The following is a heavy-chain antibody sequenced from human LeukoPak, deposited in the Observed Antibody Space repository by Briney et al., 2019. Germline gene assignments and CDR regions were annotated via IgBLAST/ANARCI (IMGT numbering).Heavy chain of an antibody. CDR3: ARDRLVSNFLGYYYYGMDV. D-gene: IGHD4-11*01. Sequence: PGGSLRLSCAASGFTFSSYWMSWVRQAPGKGLEWVANIKHDGSEKYYVDSVKGRCTISRDNAKNSLNLQMNSLRAEDTAVYYCARDRLVSNFLGYYYYGMDVWGQGTTVTVSS. CDR1: GFTFSSYW. V-gene: IGHV3-7*01. CDR2: IKHDGSEK. J-gene: IGHJ6*02.